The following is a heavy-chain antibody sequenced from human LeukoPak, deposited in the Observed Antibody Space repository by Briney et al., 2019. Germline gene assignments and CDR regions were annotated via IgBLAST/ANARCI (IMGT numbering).Heavy chain of an antibody. CDR2: IIPIFGTA. CDR1: GGTFSSYA. CDR3: AGGGSYYYDSSGYPPDY. J-gene: IGHJ4*02. D-gene: IGHD3-22*01. V-gene: IGHV1-69*05. Sequence: SVKVSCKASGGTFSSYAISWVRQAPGQGLEWMGGIIPIFGTANYAQKFQGRVTNTTDESTSTAYMELSSLRSEDTAVYYCAGGGSYYYDSSGYPPDYWGQGTLVTVSS.